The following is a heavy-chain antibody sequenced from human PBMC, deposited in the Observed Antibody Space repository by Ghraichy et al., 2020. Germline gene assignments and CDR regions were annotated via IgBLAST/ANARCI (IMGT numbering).Heavy chain of an antibody. V-gene: IGHV4-59*01. J-gene: IGHJ4*02. CDR2: ISYSGST. D-gene: IGHD3-10*01. CDR1: GGSISSYY. Sequence: SETLSLTCTVSGGSISSYYWSWIRQPPGKGLEWIGYISYSGSTNYNPSLKSRVTISVDTSKNQFSLKLSSVTAADTAVYYCARTGGYSSPFGQWGQGTLVTVSS. CDR3: ARTGGYSSPFGQ.